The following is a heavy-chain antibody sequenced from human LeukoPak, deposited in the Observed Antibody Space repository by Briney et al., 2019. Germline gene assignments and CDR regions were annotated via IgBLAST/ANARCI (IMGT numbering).Heavy chain of an antibody. D-gene: IGHD3-3*01. J-gene: IGHJ4*02. Sequence: GGSLRLSCAASGFIFSSYWMSWVRQAPGKGLEWVANIQQDGSEKYCVDSVKGRFTISRDNAEKSLYLQMNSLRVEDTAVYYCARRTIFGVVIIPYYFDYWGQGTLVTVSS. CDR2: IQQDGSEK. CDR1: GFIFSSYW. CDR3: ARRTIFGVVIIPYYFDY. V-gene: IGHV3-7*01.